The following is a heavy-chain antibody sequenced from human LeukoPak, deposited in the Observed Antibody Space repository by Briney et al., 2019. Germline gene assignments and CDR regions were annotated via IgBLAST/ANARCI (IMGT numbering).Heavy chain of an antibody. V-gene: IGHV4-39*01. Sequence: SETLSLTCTVSGGSISSGDYYWSWIRQPPGKGLEWIGSIYYSGSTYYNPSLESRVTISVDTSKNQFSLKLSSVTAADTAVYYCARHSYSYGLFDSWGQGTLVTVSS. CDR3: ARHSYSYGLFDS. D-gene: IGHD5-18*01. CDR1: GGSISSGDYY. J-gene: IGHJ4*02. CDR2: IYYSGST.